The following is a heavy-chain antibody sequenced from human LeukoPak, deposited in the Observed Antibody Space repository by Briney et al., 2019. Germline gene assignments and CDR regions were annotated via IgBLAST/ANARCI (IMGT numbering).Heavy chain of an antibody. Sequence: GEPLKISFKGSGYRFTSYWIGWVRPMPGKGLEWMGIIYPGDSDTRYSPSFQGQVTISADKSISTAYLQWRSLKASDTAMYFCARHRDYAVDYWGQGTLFTVSS. CDR2: IYPGDSDT. V-gene: IGHV5-51*01. CDR3: ARHRDYAVDY. CDR1: GYRFTSYW. D-gene: IGHD4-17*01. J-gene: IGHJ4*02.